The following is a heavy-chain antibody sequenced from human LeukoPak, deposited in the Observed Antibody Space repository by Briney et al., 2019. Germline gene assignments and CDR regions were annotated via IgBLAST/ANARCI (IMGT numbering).Heavy chain of an antibody. CDR1: GGSISSYY. J-gene: IGHJ5*02. Sequence: PSETLSLTCTVSGGSISSYYWSWIRQPAGTGLEWIGRIYTSGSTNYNLSLKSRVTISVDKSKNQFSLKLSSVTAADTAVYYCARAASDYGLSEDIVVVPAAKEWFDPWGQGTLVTVSS. D-gene: IGHD2-2*01. V-gene: IGHV4-4*07. CDR2: IYTSGST. CDR3: ARAASDYGLSEDIVVVPAAKEWFDP.